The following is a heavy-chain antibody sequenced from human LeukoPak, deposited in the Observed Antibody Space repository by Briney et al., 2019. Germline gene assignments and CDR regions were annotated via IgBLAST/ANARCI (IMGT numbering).Heavy chain of an antibody. J-gene: IGHJ4*02. CDR3: AREVGGVYPSGEPIDY. CDR2: IYTSGST. V-gene: IGHV4-61*02. D-gene: IGHD3-16*01. CDR1: GGSISSSSYY. Sequence: SETLSLTCTVSGGSISSSSYYWSWIRQPAGKGLEWIGRIYTSGSTNYNPSLKSRVTMSVDTSKNQFSLKLSSVTAADTAVYYCAREVGGVYPSGEPIDYWGQGTLVTVSS.